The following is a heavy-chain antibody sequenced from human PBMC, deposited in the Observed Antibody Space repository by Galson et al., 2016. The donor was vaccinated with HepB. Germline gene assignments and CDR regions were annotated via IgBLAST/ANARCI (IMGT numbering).Heavy chain of an antibody. Sequence: SVKVSCKASGGTFTTYAISWVRQAPGQGLEWMGGIIPVFGTPKYAQKFQGRVTITTDESTATASMELTSLKAEDTAVYYCARASRGTFCRANTCTGSFDYWGPGTLVTFSS. J-gene: IGHJ4*02. V-gene: IGHV1-69*05. CDR2: IIPVFGTP. CDR1: GGTFTTYA. D-gene: IGHD3-16*01. CDR3: ARASRGTFCRANTCTGSFDY.